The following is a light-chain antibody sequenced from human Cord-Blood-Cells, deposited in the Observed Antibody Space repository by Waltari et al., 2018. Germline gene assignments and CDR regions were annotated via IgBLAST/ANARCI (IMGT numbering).Light chain of an antibody. CDR2: AAS. J-gene: IGKJ1*01. Sequence: DIQMTQSPCSLSESVGDRVTITCRASQSISSYLNWYQQKPGKAPKLLIYAASSLQSGVPSRFSGSGSGTDFTLTISSLQPEDVATYYCQQSYSTWTFGQGTKVEIK. CDR3: QQSYSTWT. V-gene: IGKV1-39*01. CDR1: QSISSY.